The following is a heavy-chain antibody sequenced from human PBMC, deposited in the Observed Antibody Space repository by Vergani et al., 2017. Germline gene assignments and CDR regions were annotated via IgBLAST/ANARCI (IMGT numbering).Heavy chain of an antibody. V-gene: IGHV3-48*03. CDR3: AREPLMYGDYYGMDV. CDR2: ISSSGSTI. J-gene: IGHJ6*02. D-gene: IGHD4-17*01. Sequence: EVQLVESGGGLVQPGGSLRLSCAASGFTFSSYEMNWVRQAPGKGLEWVSYISSSGSTIYYADSVKGRFTISRDNAKNSLYLQMNSLRAEDTAVYYCAREPLMYGDYYGMDVWGQGTTVTVSS. CDR1: GFTFSSYE.